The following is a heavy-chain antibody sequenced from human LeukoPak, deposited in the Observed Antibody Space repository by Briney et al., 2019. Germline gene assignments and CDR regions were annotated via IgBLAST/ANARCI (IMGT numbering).Heavy chain of an antibody. CDR2: IYYSGST. J-gene: IGHJ4*02. Sequence: PSETLSLTCTVSGGSISSSSYSWGWIRQPPGKGLEWIGSIYYSGSTYYNPSLKSRVTISVDTSKNQFSLKLSSVTAADTAVYYCASSLGDDSSGYYDRAWFDYWGQGTLVTVSS. V-gene: IGHV4-39*01. CDR3: ASSLGDDSSGYYDRAWFDY. CDR1: GGSISSSSYS. D-gene: IGHD3-22*01.